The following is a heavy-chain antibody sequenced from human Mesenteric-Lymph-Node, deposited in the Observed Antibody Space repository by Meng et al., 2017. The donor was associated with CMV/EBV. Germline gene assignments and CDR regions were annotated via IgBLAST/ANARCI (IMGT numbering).Heavy chain of an antibody. Sequence: GGSLRLSCAASGFSFFSKYWMHWVRQAPGKGLVWVSRIISDETTTIYADSVRGRFTISRDNAKNTLYLQRNTLRPEDSAMYYCARPPTLWDYGAYRPFNLWGQGTLVTVSS. CDR1: GFSFFSKYW. V-gene: IGHV3-74*01. D-gene: IGHD4/OR15-4a*01. CDR2: IISDETTT. J-gene: IGHJ4*02. CDR3: ARPPTLWDYGAYRPFNL.